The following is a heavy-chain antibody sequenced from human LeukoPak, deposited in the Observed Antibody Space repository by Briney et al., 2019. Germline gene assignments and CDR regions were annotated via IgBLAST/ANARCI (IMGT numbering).Heavy chain of an antibody. V-gene: IGHV4-34*01. Sequence: SETLSLTCAVYGGSFSGYYWSWIRQPPGKGLEWIGEINHSGSTNYNPSLKSRVTISVDTSKNQFSLKLSSVTAADTAVYYCASPTAPGSGLIWGQETLVTVSS. J-gene: IGHJ4*02. CDR2: INHSGST. D-gene: IGHD6-19*01. CDR1: GGSFSGYY. CDR3: ASPTAPGSGLI.